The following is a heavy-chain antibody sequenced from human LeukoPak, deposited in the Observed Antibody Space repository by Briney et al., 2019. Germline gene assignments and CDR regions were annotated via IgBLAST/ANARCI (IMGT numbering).Heavy chain of an antibody. CDR3: ARDLLLDS. CDR2: INPNSGVT. Sequence: ASVKVSCKASGYNFTGYYMHWVRQAPGQGLEWMGWINPNSGVTNYAQNFQGRVTMTRDTSISTAFMELTSLRPDDTAVYYCARDLLLDSWGQGTLVTVSS. D-gene: IGHD5-18*01. CDR1: GYNFTGYY. V-gene: IGHV1-2*02. J-gene: IGHJ4*02.